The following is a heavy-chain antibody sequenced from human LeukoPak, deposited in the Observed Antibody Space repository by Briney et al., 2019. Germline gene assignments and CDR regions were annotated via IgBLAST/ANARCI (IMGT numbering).Heavy chain of an antibody. J-gene: IGHJ4*02. V-gene: IGHV3-23*01. CDR3: AKDLMDIVVVPAAMAVGGYFDY. Sequence: AISGSGDSTYYADSVKGRFTISRDNSKNTLYLQMNSLRAEDTAVYYCAKDLMDIVVVPAAMAVGGYFDYWGQGTLVTVSS. CDR2: ISGSGDST. D-gene: IGHD2-2*03.